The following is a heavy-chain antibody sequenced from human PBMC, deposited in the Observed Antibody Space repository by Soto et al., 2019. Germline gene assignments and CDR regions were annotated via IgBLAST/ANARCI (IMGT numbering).Heavy chain of an antibody. CDR3: ARAFR. J-gene: IGHJ4*02. Sequence: SGGSLRLSCAASGFTFSSSWMSWVRQAPGKGPEWVASIKQDGSEKYYVDSVKGRFTISRDNAKNSLFLQMNSLRVEDTAVYYCARAFRWGQGIPVTDSS. V-gene: IGHV3-7*01. CDR1: GFTFSSSW. CDR2: IKQDGSEK.